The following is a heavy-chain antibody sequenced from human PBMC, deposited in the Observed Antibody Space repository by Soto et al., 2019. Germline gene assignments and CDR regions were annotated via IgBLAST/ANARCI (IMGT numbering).Heavy chain of an antibody. D-gene: IGHD3-22*01. CDR2: INHSGST. Sequence: SETLSLTCAVYGGSFSGYYWSWIRQPPGKGLEWIGEINHSGSTNYNPSLKSRVTISVDTSKNQFSLKLSSVTAADTAVYYCARNIARYYYDSSGYFWFDPWGHGTLVTVSS. CDR1: GGSFSGYY. J-gene: IGHJ5*02. CDR3: ARNIARYYYDSSGYFWFDP. V-gene: IGHV4-34*01.